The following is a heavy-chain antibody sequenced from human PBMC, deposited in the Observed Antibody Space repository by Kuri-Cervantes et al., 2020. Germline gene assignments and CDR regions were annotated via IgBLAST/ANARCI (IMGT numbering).Heavy chain of an antibody. CDR2: INPNSGGT. V-gene: IGHV1-2*07. CDR3: ARDLGGKGNWELLGNS. CDR1: GYTFTCYY. D-gene: IGHD1-26*01. Sequence: SVNVSCKASGYTFTCYYMHWVRQAPGQGLEWMGWINPNSGGTNYAHKFQGRVTMTRDTSISTVYMEVSRLRSDDTAVYYCARDLGGKGNWELLGNSWGQGTLVTVSS. J-gene: IGHJ4*02.